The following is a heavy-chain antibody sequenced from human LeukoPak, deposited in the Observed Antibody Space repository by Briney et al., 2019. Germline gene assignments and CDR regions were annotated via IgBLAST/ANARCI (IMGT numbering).Heavy chain of an antibody. CDR3: ARWGQTSGYYYVDN. V-gene: IGHV3-7*01. J-gene: IGHJ4*02. Sequence: GGSLRLSCAASGFTLSSNWMTWVRQAPGRGLEWVSSINQDGSVKYYVDSVKGRFTISRDNAKNSFSLQMNSLGVEDTAVYFCARWGQTSGYYYVDNWGEGNLVTVSS. CDR2: INQDGSVK. CDR1: GFTLSSNW. D-gene: IGHD5-12*01.